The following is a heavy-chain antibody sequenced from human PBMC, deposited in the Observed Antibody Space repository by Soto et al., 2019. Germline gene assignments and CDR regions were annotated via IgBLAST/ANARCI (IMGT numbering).Heavy chain of an antibody. CDR3: ARDWYYYGSSGNYNCCDP. V-gene: IGHV1-3*01. D-gene: IGHD3-22*01. CDR2: INAGNGNT. J-gene: IGHJ5*01. CDR1: GYTFTSYA. Sequence: ASVKVSCKASGYTFTSYAMHWVRQAPGQRLEWMGWINAGNGNTKYSQKFQGRVTITRDTSASTAYMELSSLRSEDTAVYYCARDWYYYGSSGNYNCCDPRGQEPLCRVSS.